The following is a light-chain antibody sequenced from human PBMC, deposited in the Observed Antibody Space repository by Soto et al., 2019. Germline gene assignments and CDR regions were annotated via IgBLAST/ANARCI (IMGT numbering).Light chain of an antibody. CDR3: SSYAGSNNLVV. J-gene: IGLJ2*01. Sequence: QSALTQPPSASGSPGLSVTISCTGTSSDVGDYNYVSWYQHHPGKAPKLMIYEVSKRPSGVPDRFSGSKSGNTASLTVSGLQADDEADYYCSSYAGSNNLVVFGGGTQLTVL. CDR2: EVS. CDR1: SSDVGDYNY. V-gene: IGLV2-8*01.